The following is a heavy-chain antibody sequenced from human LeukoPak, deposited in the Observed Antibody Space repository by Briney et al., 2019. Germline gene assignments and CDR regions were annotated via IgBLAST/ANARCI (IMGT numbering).Heavy chain of an antibody. D-gene: IGHD1-1*01. CDR1: GGSISSGSYY. J-gene: IGHJ4*02. V-gene: IGHV4-61*02. CDR2: IYTSGST. Sequence: SETLSLTCTVSGGSISSGSYYWSWIRQPAGKGLEWIGRIYTSGSTNYNPSLKSRVTISVDTPKNQFSLKLSSVTAADTAVYYCARDRGAGTNRYWNAYFDYWGQGTLVTVSS. CDR3: ARDRGAGTNRYWNAYFDY.